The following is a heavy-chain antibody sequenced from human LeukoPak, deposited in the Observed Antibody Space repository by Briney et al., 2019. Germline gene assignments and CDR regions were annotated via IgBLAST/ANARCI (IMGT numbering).Heavy chain of an antibody. CDR1: GFTFSSYG. D-gene: IGHD4-11*01. Sequence: QPGRSLRLSCAASGFTFSSYGMHWVRQAPGKGLGWVAVISYDGNNKYYADSVRGRFTISRDNSKNTLYLQMNTLRAEDTAFYYCAKDREEMTTVWYFDLWGRGTLVTVSS. V-gene: IGHV3-30*18. CDR3: AKDREEMTTVWYFDL. J-gene: IGHJ2*01. CDR2: ISYDGNNK.